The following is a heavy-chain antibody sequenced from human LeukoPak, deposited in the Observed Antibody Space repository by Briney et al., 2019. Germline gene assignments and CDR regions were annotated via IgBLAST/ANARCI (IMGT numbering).Heavy chain of an antibody. CDR3: ARDRRYSYGYVDC. CDR1: GYTFAGYY. D-gene: IGHD5-18*01. Sequence: ASVKVSCKASGYTFAGYYMHWVRQAPGQGLEWMGWINPNSGGTNYAQKFQGRVTMTRDTSISTAYMELSRLRSDDTAVYYCARDRRYSYGYVDCWGQGTLVTVSS. V-gene: IGHV1-2*02. CDR2: INPNSGGT. J-gene: IGHJ4*02.